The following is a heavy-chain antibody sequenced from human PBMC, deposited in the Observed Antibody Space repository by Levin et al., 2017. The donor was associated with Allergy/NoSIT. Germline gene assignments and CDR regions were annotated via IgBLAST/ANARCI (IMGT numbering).Heavy chain of an antibody. J-gene: IGHJ6*02. CDR1: GFTFSSYE. Sequence: GGSLRLSCAASGFTFSSYEMNWVRQAPGKGLEWVSYISSSGSAIYYADSVKGRFTISRDNAKNSLYLQMNSLRAEDTAVYYCAGGDTIFGGGMDVWGQGTTVTVSS. CDR2: ISSSGSAI. D-gene: IGHD3-3*01. V-gene: IGHV3-48*03. CDR3: AGGDTIFGGGMDV.